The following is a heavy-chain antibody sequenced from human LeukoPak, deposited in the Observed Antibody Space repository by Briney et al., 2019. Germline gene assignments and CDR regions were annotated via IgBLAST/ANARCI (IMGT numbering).Heavy chain of an antibody. CDR3: ARDTNWGSGYFDL. J-gene: IGHJ2*01. Sequence: QSGGSLRLSCAASGFTFSNYGMHWVRQAPGKGLEWVAVISYDGSNKYYADSVKGRFTISRDNSKNALYLQMNSLRAEDTAVYYCARDTNWGSGYFDLWGRGTLVTVSS. D-gene: IGHD7-27*01. V-gene: IGHV3-30*03. CDR2: ISYDGSNK. CDR1: GFTFSNYG.